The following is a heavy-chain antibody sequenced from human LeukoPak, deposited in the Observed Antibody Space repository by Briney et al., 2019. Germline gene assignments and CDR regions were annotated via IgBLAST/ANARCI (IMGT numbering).Heavy chain of an antibody. Sequence: PGGSLRLSCAASGFTFSSYEMNWVRQAPGKGLEWVSYISSSGSTIYYADSVKCRFTISRDNAKNSLYLQMNSLRAEDTAVYYCARDQGYHYYYGMDVWGQGTTVTVSS. V-gene: IGHV3-48*03. J-gene: IGHJ6*02. CDR2: ISSSGSTI. CDR3: ARDQGYHYYYGMDV. CDR1: GFTFSSYE.